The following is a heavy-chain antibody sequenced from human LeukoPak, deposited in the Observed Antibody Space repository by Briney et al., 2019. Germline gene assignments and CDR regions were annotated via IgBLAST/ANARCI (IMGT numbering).Heavy chain of an antibody. CDR3: ARDPYYYDSSGYYPDY. J-gene: IGHJ4*02. Sequence: ASVKVSCKASGYTFTSYYMHWVRQAPGQGLEWMGWINPNSGGTNYAQKFQGRVTMTRDTSISTAYMELSRLRSDDTAVYYCARDPYYYDSSGYYPDYWGQGTLVTVSS. V-gene: IGHV1-2*02. CDR1: GYTFTSYY. D-gene: IGHD3-22*01. CDR2: INPNSGGT.